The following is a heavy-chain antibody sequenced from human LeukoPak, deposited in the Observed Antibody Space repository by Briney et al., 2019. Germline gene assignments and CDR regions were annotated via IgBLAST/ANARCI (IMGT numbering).Heavy chain of an antibody. Sequence: GGSLRLSRAPSGFTFDNFAMTWVRQPPGKGLEWVSEITGSGGSTYYADSVKGRFTISRDNSKNTLYLQMNSLRAEDTAIYYCARELFDFDYWGQGTLVTVSS. CDR3: ARELFDFDY. CDR2: ITGSGGST. D-gene: IGHD3-10*01. J-gene: IGHJ4*02. CDR1: GFTFDNFA. V-gene: IGHV3-23*01.